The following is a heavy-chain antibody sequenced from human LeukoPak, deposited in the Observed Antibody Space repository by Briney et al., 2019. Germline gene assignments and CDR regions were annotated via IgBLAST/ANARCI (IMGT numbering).Heavy chain of an antibody. V-gene: IGHV3-53*01. CDR3: AREVPGVNAAFDY. D-gene: IGHD7-27*01. J-gene: IGHJ4*02. CDR2: IYSGGST. Sequence: GGSLRLSCAASEFTFRSYAMQWVRQAPGKGLEWVSVIYSGGSTFYADSVKGRFTISRDNSKNTLYLQINSLRAEDTAVYYCAREVPGVNAAFDYWGQGTLVTVSS. CDR1: EFTFRSYA.